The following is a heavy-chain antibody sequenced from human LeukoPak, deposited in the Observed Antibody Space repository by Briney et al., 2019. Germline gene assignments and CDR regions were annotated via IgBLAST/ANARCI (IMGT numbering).Heavy chain of an antibody. CDR1: GFTFSSYG. Sequence: PGGSLRLSCAASGFTFSSYGMHWVRQAPGKGLEWVAVISYDGSNKYYADSVKGRFTISRDNAKNSLYLQMNSLRAEDTAVYYCARSEERYRRAFDIWGQGTLVTVSS. J-gene: IGHJ3*02. D-gene: IGHD3-16*02. CDR3: ARSEERYRRAFDI. V-gene: IGHV3-30*03. CDR2: ISYDGSNK.